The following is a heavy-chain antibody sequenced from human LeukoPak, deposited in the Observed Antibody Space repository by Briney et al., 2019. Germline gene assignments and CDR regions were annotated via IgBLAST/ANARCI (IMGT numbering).Heavy chain of an antibody. CDR3: ARDLYTIFGVVSGSFDY. Sequence: PGGSLRLSCAASGFTVSSNYMSWVRQAPGKGLEWVAVISYDGSNKYYADSVKGRFTISRDNSKNTLYLQMNSLRAEDTAVYYCARDLYTIFGVVSGSFDYWGQGTLVTVSS. J-gene: IGHJ4*02. CDR1: GFTVSSNY. CDR2: ISYDGSNK. D-gene: IGHD3-3*01. V-gene: IGHV3-30-3*01.